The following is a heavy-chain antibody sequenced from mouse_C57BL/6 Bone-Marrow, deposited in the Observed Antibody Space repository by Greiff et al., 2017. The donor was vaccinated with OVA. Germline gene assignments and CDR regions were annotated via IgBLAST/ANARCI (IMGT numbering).Heavy chain of an antibody. CDR1: GFNFSDSY. D-gene: IGHD1-1*01. Sequence: DVKLVESEGGLVQPGSSMKLSCTASGFNFSDSYMAWVRQVPEKGLEWVANINYDGSSTYYLASLKSRFIISRDNAKNILYLQMSSLKSEDTATYYCASFYGAYAMDYWGQGTSVTVSS. CDR2: INYDGSST. V-gene: IGHV5-16*01. CDR3: ASFYGAYAMDY. J-gene: IGHJ4*01.